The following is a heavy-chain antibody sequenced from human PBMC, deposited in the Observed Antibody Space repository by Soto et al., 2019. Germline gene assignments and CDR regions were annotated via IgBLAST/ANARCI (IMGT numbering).Heavy chain of an antibody. J-gene: IGHJ4*02. D-gene: IGHD4-17*01. CDR2: IKRDGSET. Sequence: GGSLRLSCAASGFTFSSYWMSWVRQAPGKGLEWVANIKRDGSETYYVDSVKGRFTISRENAKNSLYLQMNSLRVEDTAVYYCARYPVTIKFDYWGQGTLVNVSS. V-gene: IGHV3-7*01. CDR3: ARYPVTIKFDY. CDR1: GFTFSSYW.